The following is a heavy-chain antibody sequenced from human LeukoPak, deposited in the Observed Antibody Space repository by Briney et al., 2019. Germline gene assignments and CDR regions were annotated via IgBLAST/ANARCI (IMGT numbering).Heavy chain of an antibody. D-gene: IGHD6-13*01. Sequence: ASVKVSCKASGGTFSSYAITWVRQAPGQGLKWMGRIIPIFGTANYAQKFQGRVTITTDESTRTAYMELSSLRSEDTAVYYCARERPPGDSSSWFLEGYFDIWGQGSLVIVSS. CDR1: GGTFSSYA. J-gene: IGHJ4*02. CDR3: ARERPPGDSSSWFLEGYFDI. V-gene: IGHV1-69*05. CDR2: IIPIFGTA.